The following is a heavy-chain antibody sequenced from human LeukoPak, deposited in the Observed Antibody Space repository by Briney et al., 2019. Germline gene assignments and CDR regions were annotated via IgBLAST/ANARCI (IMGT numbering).Heavy chain of an antibody. V-gene: IGHV1-2*02. CDR3: ARDYPGMITGVEKYVFFY. D-gene: IGHD1-20*01. J-gene: IGHJ4*02. Sequence: GASVKVSCKAPGYTFTDYYIHWVRQAPGQGLEWMGWINPNSGGTSYAQKFQGRVTMTRDTSISTAYMELSGLYSDDTAVYYCARDYPGMITGVEKYVFFYRGQGTLVTVSS. CDR2: INPNSGGT. CDR1: GYTFTDYY.